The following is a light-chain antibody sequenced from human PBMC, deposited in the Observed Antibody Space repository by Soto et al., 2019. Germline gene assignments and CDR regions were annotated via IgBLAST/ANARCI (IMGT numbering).Light chain of an antibody. CDR3: QQYGSSPGWT. Sequence: EIVLTQSPGTLSLSPWEIATLSCRASQSVSSSYLAWYQQKPGQAPRLLIYGASSRATGIPDRFSGSGSGTDFTLNISRLEPEDFAVYYCQQYGSSPGWTFGQGTKVDIK. J-gene: IGKJ1*01. CDR1: QSVSSSY. V-gene: IGKV3-20*01. CDR2: GAS.